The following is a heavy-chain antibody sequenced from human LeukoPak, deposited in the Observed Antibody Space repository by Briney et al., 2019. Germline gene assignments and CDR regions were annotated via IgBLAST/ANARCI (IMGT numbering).Heavy chain of an antibody. Sequence: GASVKVSCKASGGTFSSYAISWVRQAPGQGLEWMGWINPNSGGTNFAQKFQGRVTMTRDTSISTAYMDLTRLRSDDTAVYYCARDGAYSGSVDQDYYYGMDVWGQGTTVTVSS. CDR1: GGTFSSYA. D-gene: IGHD1-26*01. V-gene: IGHV1-2*02. J-gene: IGHJ6*02. CDR3: ARDGAYSGSVDQDYYYGMDV. CDR2: INPNSGGT.